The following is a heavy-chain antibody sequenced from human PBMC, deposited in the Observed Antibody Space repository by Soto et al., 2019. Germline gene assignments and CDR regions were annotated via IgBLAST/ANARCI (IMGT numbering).Heavy chain of an antibody. Sequence: GWSLRLSCAASVFTFSSYAMHWFRQAPGKGLEYVSAISSNGGSTYYADSVKGRFTISRDNSKNTLYLQMGSLRAEDMAVYYCARVSEHDAFDIWGQGTMVTVSS. CDR3: ARVSEHDAFDI. J-gene: IGHJ3*02. V-gene: IGHV3-64*02. CDR2: ISSNGGST. CDR1: VFTFSSYA.